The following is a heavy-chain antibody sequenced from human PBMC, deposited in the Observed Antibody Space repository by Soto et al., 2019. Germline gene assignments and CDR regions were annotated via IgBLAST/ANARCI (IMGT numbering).Heavy chain of an antibody. J-gene: IGHJ4*02. CDR3: AKNWDTTFSSSSH. Sequence: EVQLLESGGGLVQPGGSLRLSCAASGFTFSTYAMSWVRQAPGKGLEWVSAISGSGGSTYYADSVKGRFTISRDKSKNTLFLQMNSLRAEDTVVYYCAKNWDTTFSSSSHWGQGTLVTVSS. D-gene: IGHD6-6*01. V-gene: IGHV3-23*01. CDR2: ISGSGGST. CDR1: GFTFSTYA.